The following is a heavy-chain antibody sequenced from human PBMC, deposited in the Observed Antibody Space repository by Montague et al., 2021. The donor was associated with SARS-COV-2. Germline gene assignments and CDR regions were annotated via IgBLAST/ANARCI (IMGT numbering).Heavy chain of an antibody. V-gene: IGHV6-1*01. D-gene: IGHD3-10*01. Sequence: CAISGDSVSSNSAARNWIRQSPSRGLEWLGRTYYRSKWYNDYAVSVKSRITINPDTSKNQFSLQLNSVTPEDTAVYYCARGLWFGELSSLCYYYGMDVWGQGTTVTVSS. CDR3: ARGLWFGELSSLCYYYGMDV. CDR2: TYYRSKWYN. CDR1: GDSVSSNSAA. J-gene: IGHJ6*02.